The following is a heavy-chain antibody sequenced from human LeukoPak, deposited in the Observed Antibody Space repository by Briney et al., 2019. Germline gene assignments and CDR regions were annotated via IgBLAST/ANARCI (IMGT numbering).Heavy chain of an antibody. J-gene: IGHJ4*02. D-gene: IGHD4-23*01. CDR1: GFTFSSYS. CDR3: ASTGGNSPLMNF. V-gene: IGHV3-21*01. Sequence: GGSLRLSCAASGFTFSSYSMNWVRQAPGKGLEWVSSISSSSSYIYYADSVKGRFTISRDNAKNSLYLQMNSLRAEDTAVYYCASTGGNSPLMNFWGQGTLVTVSS. CDR2: ISSSSSYI.